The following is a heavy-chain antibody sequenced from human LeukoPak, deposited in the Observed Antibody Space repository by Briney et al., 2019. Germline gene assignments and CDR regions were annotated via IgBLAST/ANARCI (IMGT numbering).Heavy chain of an antibody. CDR1: GGSISSYY. CDR3: ARYHYDSSVYFFYFDY. V-gene: IGHV4-59*01. J-gene: IGHJ4*02. D-gene: IGHD3-22*01. Sequence: SETLSLTCTVSGGSISSYYWSWIRQPPGKGLEWIGYISYTGSTSYNPSLKSRVTMSVDTSKNQFSLKLSSVTAADTAVYYCARYHYDSSVYFFYFDYWGQGTLVTVSS. CDR2: ISYTGST.